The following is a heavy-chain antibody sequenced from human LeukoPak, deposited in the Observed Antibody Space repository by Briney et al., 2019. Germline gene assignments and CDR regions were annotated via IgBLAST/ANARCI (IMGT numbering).Heavy chain of an antibody. J-gene: IGHJ4*02. CDR2: ISGSGGST. CDR3: AKFLRINSGWYREFQSFDY. V-gene: IGHV3-23*01. D-gene: IGHD6-19*01. CDR1: GFTFSSYA. Sequence: GGSLRLSCAASGFTFSSYAMSWVRQAPGKGLEWVSAISGSGGSTYYADSVKGRFTISRDNSKNTLYLQMNSLRAEDTAVYYCAKFLRINSGWYREFQSFDYWGQGTLVTVSS.